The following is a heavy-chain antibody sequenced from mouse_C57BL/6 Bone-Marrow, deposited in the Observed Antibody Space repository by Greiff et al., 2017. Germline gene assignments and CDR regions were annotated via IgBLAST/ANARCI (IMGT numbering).Heavy chain of an antibody. CDR2: ISYSGST. CDR3: ARGSNYFDY. CDR1: GYSFTSGYV. J-gene: IGHJ2*01. Sequence: VLLVESGPGIVKPSPSLSLTCNVSGYSFTSGYVRRWNRHVPGNQLGWMGYISYSGSTNYNPSLKSRISITHDTSNNHFFLKLNSVTTEDTATYYCARGSNYFDYWGQGTTLTVSS. V-gene: IGHV3-1*01.